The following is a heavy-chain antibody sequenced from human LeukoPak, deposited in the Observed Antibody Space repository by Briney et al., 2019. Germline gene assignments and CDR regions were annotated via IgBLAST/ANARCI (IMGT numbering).Heavy chain of an antibody. CDR2: IYYSGST. V-gene: IGHV4-59*01. Sequence: PSETLSLTCTVSGGSISSYYWSWIRQPPGKGLEWIGYIYYSGSTNYNPSLKSRVTISVDTSNNQFSLNLTSVTAADTAVYYCARDGARSSSSLYFDLWGRGTLVTVSS. CDR3: ARDGARSSSSLYFDL. J-gene: IGHJ2*01. D-gene: IGHD6-6*01. CDR1: GGSISSYY.